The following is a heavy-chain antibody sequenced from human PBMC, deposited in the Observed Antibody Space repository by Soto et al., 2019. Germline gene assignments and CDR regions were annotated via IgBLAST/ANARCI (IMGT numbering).Heavy chain of an antibody. V-gene: IGHV4-59*01. Sequence: SETLSLTCTVSGGSISHYYWTWIRQPPGKGLEWIGNIYYRGSINYNPSLKSRVSISVDTSKNLFSLKVSSVTAADTAVYYCARDKVGAAAGPGWFDPWGQGTLVTVSS. CDR2: IYYRGSI. J-gene: IGHJ5*02. CDR1: GGSISHYY. D-gene: IGHD6-13*01. CDR3: ARDKVGAAAGPGWFDP.